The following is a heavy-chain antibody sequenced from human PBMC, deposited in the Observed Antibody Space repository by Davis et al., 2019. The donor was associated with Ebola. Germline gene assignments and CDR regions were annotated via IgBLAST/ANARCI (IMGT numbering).Heavy chain of an antibody. Sequence: SETLSLTCTVSGDPITTNNYYWGWIRQPPGKGLEWIGSIYSFGSTYNNPSLRSRVTTSVDTSKNQFSLKLNSVTAADTAVYFCARQTNNSPAGTFDYWGRGTLVTVSS. CDR1: GDPITTNNYY. D-gene: IGHD1-1*01. CDR3: ARQTNNSPAGTFDY. V-gene: IGHV4-39*01. J-gene: IGHJ4*01. CDR2: IYSFGST.